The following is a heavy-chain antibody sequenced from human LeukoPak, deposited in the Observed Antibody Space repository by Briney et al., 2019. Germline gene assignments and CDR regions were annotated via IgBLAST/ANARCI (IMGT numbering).Heavy chain of an antibody. CDR2: MNPDSGNT. V-gene: IGHV1-8*01. Sequence: EASVKVSCKASGYTFTSYDINWVRQATGQGLEWMGWMNPDSGNTGYAQKFQGRVTMTRNTSISTAYMELSSLRSEDTAVYYCARDGGYYDILTGYRYYYMDVWGKGITVTVSS. CDR3: ARDGGYYDILTGYRYYYMDV. CDR1: GYTFTSYD. D-gene: IGHD3-9*01. J-gene: IGHJ6*03.